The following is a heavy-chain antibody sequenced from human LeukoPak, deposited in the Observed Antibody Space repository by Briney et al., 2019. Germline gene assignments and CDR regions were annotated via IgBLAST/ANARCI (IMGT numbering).Heavy chain of an antibody. CDR2: INHSGGT. V-gene: IGHV4-34*01. CDR3: ARAYCSSTSCRNWFDP. J-gene: IGHJ5*02. CDR1: GGSFSGYY. Sequence: SETLSLTCAVYGGSFSGYYWSWIRQPTGKGLEWIGEINHSGGTNYNPSLKSRVTISVDTSKNQFSLKLSSVTAADTAVYYCARAYCSSTSCRNWFDPWGQGTLVTVSS. D-gene: IGHD2-2*01.